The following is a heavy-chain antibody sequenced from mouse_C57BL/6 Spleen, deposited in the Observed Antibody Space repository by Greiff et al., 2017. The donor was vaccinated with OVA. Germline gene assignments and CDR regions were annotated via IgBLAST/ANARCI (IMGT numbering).Heavy chain of an antibody. J-gene: IGHJ4*01. CDR1: GFSLTSYG. Sequence: VKLKESGPGLVQPSQSLSITCTVSGFSLTSYGVHWVRQSPGKGLEWLGVIWSGGSTDYNAAFISRLSISKDNSKSQVFFKMNSLQADDTAIYYCARNPHYYGSSYGAMDYWGQGTSVTVSS. V-gene: IGHV2-2*01. D-gene: IGHD1-1*01. CDR3: ARNPHYYGSSYGAMDY. CDR2: IWSGGST.